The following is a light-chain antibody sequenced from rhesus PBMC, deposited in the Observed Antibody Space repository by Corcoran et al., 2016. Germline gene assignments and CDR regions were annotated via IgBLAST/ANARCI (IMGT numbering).Light chain of an antibody. V-gene: IGLV2-23*01. Sequence: QAALTQPPSVSGSPGQSVTISCTGPSSDIGGYHYVSWYQQPPGKAPKLMIYDVRKRPSGVSDRFSGSKSGNRASLSISGLQAEDEADYYCSSYAGSNTCIFGAGTRLTVL. CDR2: DVR. CDR3: SSYAGSNTCI. J-gene: IGLJ1*01. CDR1: SSDIGGYHY.